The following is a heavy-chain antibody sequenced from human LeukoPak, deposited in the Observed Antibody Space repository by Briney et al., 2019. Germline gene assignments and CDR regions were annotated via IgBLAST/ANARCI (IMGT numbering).Heavy chain of an antibody. J-gene: IGHJ6*02. CDR2: IGTAGDT. CDR1: GFTFSSYD. V-gene: IGHV3-13*01. Sequence: GGSLRLSCAASGFTFSSYDMHWVRQATGEGLEWVSAIGTAGDTYYPGSVKGRFTISRENAKNSLYLQMNSLRAGDTAVYYCARDTPLRGSGSLYGMDVWGQGTTVTVSS. D-gene: IGHD6-19*01. CDR3: ARDTPLRGSGSLYGMDV.